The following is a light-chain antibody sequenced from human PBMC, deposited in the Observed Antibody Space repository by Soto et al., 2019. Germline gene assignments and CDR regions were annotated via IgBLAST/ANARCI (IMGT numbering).Light chain of an antibody. J-gene: IGKJ4*01. CDR1: QSVKNDY. CDR2: GAS. CDR3: PQYGTSLLT. V-gene: IGKV3-20*01. Sequence: ETVLTQSPGTLSLSPGERATLSCRASQSVKNDYLAWYQQRPGLAPRLLIFGASGRATGIPDRFSGSGSGTDFTLTISRLEPEHFAIYYCPQYGTSLLTFGGGTKVEIK.